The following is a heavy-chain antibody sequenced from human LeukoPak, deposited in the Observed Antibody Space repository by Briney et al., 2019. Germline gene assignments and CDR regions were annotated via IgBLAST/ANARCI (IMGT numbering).Heavy chain of an antibody. CDR1: GFTFSSYA. V-gene: IGHV3-23*01. J-gene: IGHJ4*02. CDR3: AKDLEWELYYFDY. D-gene: IGHD1-26*01. CDR2: ISGSGGST. Sequence: GGSLRLSCAASGFTFSSYAMSWVRQAPGKGLEWVSAISGSGGSTYYPNSVKGRFTISRDNSKNTLYLQMNSLRAEDTAVYYCAKDLEWELYYFDYWGQGTLVTVSS.